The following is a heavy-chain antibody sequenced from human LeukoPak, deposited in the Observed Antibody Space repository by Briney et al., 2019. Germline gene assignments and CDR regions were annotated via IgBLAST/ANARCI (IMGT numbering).Heavy chain of an antibody. CDR3: ARDQGIVGATSYYYYYMYV. CDR1: GGSISSYY. J-gene: IGHJ6*03. V-gene: IGHV4-59*01. CDR2: IYYSGST. D-gene: IGHD1-26*01. Sequence: SETLSLTCTVSGGSISSYYWSWIRQPPGKGLEWIGYIYYSGSTNYNPSLKSRVTISVDTSKNQFSLKLSSVTAADTAVYYCARDQGIVGATSYYYYYMYVWGKGTTVTVSS.